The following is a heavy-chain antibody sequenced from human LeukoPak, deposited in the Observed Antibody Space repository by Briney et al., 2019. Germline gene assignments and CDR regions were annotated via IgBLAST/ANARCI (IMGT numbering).Heavy chain of an antibody. CDR2: ISGNGQQT. CDR1: GFTFSRFA. J-gene: IGHJ4*02. Sequence: PGGSRSLFCSASGFTFSRFAMMWVRQLTGRGLEGVSSISGNGQQTYYADSVKGRFSVYRDNSKNIRYLQMDSRRADDSALYYCAKDANYYESSGYLIPFDYWGQGTLVTVSS. V-gene: IGHV3-23*01. CDR3: AKDANYYESSGYLIPFDY. D-gene: IGHD3-22*01.